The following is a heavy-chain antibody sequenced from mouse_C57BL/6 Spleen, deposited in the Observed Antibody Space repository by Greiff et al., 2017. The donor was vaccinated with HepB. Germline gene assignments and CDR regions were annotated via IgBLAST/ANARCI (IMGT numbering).Heavy chain of an antibody. CDR2: IHPNSGST. CDR1: GYTFTSYW. J-gene: IGHJ4*01. V-gene: IGHV1-64*01. Sequence: QVQLKQPGAELVKPGASVKLSCKASGYTFTSYWMHWVKQRPGQGLEWIGMIHPNSGSTNYNEKFKSKATLTVDKSSSTAYMQLSSLTSEDSAVYYGARAYYSNYDSMDYWGQGTSVTVSS. D-gene: IGHD2-5*01. CDR3: ARAYYSNYDSMDY.